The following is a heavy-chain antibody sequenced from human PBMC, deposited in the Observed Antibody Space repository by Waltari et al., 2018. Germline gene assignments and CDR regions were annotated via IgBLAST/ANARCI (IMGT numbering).Heavy chain of an antibody. CDR3: AKELERKPYYYYGWDV. CDR1: GFTFSDYA. Sequence: EMHLLESGGSLAQPGESLRLSCAASGFTFSDYALAWVRQAPGKGLEWVSTISNSDDTTYYAESVKGRFTISRDNSKSTLVLQMNSLRADDTAIYYCAKELERKPYYYYGWDVWGQGTTVTVSS. D-gene: IGHD1-1*01. CDR2: ISNSDDTT. J-gene: IGHJ6*02. V-gene: IGHV3-23*01.